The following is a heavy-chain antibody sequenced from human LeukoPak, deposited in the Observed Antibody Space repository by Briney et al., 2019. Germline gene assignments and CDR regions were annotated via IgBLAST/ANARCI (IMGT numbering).Heavy chain of an antibody. CDR2: IYSGNT. CDR3: ARQAGYYGENVSWFDP. D-gene: IGHD4-17*01. V-gene: IGHV4-39*01. Sequence: PSETLSLTCTVSGVSISSSNSYWGWIRQPPGKGLEWIGSIYSGNTYYNASLKSQVSISIDTSKNQFSLRLTSVTAADTAVYYCARQAGYYGENVSWFDPWGQGTLVTVSS. J-gene: IGHJ5*02. CDR1: GVSISSSNSY.